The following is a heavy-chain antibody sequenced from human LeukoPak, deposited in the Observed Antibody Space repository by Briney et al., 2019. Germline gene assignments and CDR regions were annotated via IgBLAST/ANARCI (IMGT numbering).Heavy chain of an antibody. J-gene: IGHJ4*02. V-gene: IGHV3-7*01. D-gene: IGHD3-22*01. Sequence: GGSLRLSCAASGFTFSSYWMSWVRQAPGKGLEWVANIKQDGSEKYYVDSVKGRFTISRDNAMNSLYLQMNSLRAEDTAVYYCARDVPITMIVVVSYYFDYWGQGTLVTVSS. CDR3: ARDVPITMIVVVSYYFDY. CDR2: IKQDGSEK. CDR1: GFTFSSYW.